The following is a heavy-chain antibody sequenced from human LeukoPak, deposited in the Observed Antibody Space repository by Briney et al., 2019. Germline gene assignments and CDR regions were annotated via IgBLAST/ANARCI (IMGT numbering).Heavy chain of an antibody. CDR3: NFDY. V-gene: IGHV3-30-3*01. Sequence: QPGGSLRLSCAASGFTFSSYAMHWVRQAPGKGLEWVAVISYDGSNKYYADSVKGRFTISRDNSKNTLYLQMNSLRAEDTAVYYCNFDYWGQGTLVTVSS. CDR2: ISYDGSNK. CDR1: GFTFSSYA. J-gene: IGHJ4*02.